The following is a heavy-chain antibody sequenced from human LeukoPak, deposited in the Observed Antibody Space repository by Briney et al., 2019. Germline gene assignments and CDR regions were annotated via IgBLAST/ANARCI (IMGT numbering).Heavy chain of an antibody. CDR3: ASWATNAPGQLRWNDY. Sequence: ASVKVSCKASGYTFTSYCIIWVRQAPGQGLERMGWISAYNGNTSYAQKLQGRVTMTTDTSTSTAYMELRSLRSADTAVYYCASWATNAPGQLRWNDYWGQGTLVTVSS. J-gene: IGHJ4*02. D-gene: IGHD4-23*01. CDR1: GYTFTSYC. CDR2: ISAYNGNT. V-gene: IGHV1-18*01.